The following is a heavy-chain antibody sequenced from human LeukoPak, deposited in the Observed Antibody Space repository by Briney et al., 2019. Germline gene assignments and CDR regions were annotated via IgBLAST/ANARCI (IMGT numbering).Heavy chain of an antibody. CDR3: GRDRVFGVVFGRFDP. CDR1: GYTFTGYY. CDR2: NNPNSGGT. J-gene: IGHJ5*02. D-gene: IGHD3-3*01. Sequence: ASVKVSCKASGYTFTGYYLHWVRQAPGQGLEWMGWNNPNSGGTSYAQKFQGRVSMTRDTSISTVYMELSGLRSDDTAIYYCGRDRVFGVVFGRFDPWGQGTLVTVST. V-gene: IGHV1-2*02.